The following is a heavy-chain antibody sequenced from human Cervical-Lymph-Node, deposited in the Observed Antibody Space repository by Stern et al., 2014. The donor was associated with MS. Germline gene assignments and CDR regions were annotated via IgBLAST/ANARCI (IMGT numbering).Heavy chain of an antibody. CDR1: GGSISSYY. Sequence: VQLEESGPGLVKPSGTLSLTCTVSGGSISSYYWSWIRQPPGKGLEWIGYIYYSGSTNYNPSLKSRVTISVDTSKTQFSLKLSSVTAADTAVYYCARGVKLGNYFDYWGQGTLVTVSS. D-gene: IGHD3-10*01. CDR3: ARGVKLGNYFDY. CDR2: IYYSGST. J-gene: IGHJ4*02. V-gene: IGHV4-59*01.